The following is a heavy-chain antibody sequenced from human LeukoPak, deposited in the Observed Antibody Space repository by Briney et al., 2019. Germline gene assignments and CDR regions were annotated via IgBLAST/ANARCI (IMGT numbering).Heavy chain of an antibody. D-gene: IGHD2-15*01. J-gene: IGHJ4*02. CDR1: GFTFTSYG. CDR3: AKDRGAYSFFDY. Sequence: GGSLRLSCAASGFTFTSYGMHWVRQAPGKGLEWVAFIRYDGSNTDYADSVKGRFSISRDNSKNTLYLQVNSLKPEDSAVYSCAKDRGAYSFFDYWGQGTLVTVSS. CDR2: IRYDGSNT. V-gene: IGHV3-30*02.